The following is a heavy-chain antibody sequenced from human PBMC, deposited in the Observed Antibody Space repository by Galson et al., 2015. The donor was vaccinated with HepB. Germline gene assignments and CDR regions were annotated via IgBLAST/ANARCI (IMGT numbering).Heavy chain of an antibody. V-gene: IGHV3-7*03. CDR3: ASVGSYYSAFDI. CDR1: GFTFSSYW. J-gene: IGHJ3*02. D-gene: IGHD1-26*01. Sequence: SLRLSCAASGFTFSSYWMSWVRQAPGKGLEWVANIKQDGSEKYYVDSVKGRFTISRDNAKNALYLQMNSLRAEDTAVYYCASVGSYYSAFDIWGQGTMVTVSS. CDR2: IKQDGSEK.